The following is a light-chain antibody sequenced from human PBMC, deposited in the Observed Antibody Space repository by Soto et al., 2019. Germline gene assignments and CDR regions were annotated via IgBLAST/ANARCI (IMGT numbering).Light chain of an antibody. CDR3: QQYNNWPPWT. Sequence: MTQSPSTLPASVGDRVTITCRASQSISNWLACYQHKPGQAPMLLIYVASTMATGIPARFSGSGSGTEFTLTISSLQSEDFAVYYCQQYNNWPPWTFGQGTKVDIK. CDR2: VAS. V-gene: IGKV3-15*01. J-gene: IGKJ1*01. CDR1: QSISNW.